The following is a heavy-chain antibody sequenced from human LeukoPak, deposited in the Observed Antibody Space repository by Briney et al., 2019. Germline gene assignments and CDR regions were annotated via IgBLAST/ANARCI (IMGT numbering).Heavy chain of an antibody. D-gene: IGHD6-13*01. J-gene: IGHJ4*02. CDR2: INHSGST. CDR3: ARGPLAAPLDC. CDR1: GGSFSGYY. V-gene: IGHV4-34*01. Sequence: SETLSLTCAVYGGSFSGYYWSWIRQPPGKGLEWIGEINHSGSTNYNPSLKSRVTISVDTSKNQFSLKLSSVTAADTAVYYCARGPLAAPLDCWGQGTLVTVSS.